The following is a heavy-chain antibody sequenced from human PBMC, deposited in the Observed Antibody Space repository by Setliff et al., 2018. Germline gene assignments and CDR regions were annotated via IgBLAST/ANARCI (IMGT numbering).Heavy chain of an antibody. CDR1: GDSINSGTYY. J-gene: IGHJ3*02. D-gene: IGHD3-22*01. V-gene: IGHV4-39*07. CDR3: ARDYYDSRGSYAFDI. CDR2: INHSGST. Sequence: SETLSLTCSVSGDSINSGTYYWSWFRQPPGKGLEWIGEINHSGSTNHNPSLKSRVTISVDTSKNQFSLNLSSVTAADTAMYYCARDYYDSRGSYAFDIWGQGTVVTVSS.